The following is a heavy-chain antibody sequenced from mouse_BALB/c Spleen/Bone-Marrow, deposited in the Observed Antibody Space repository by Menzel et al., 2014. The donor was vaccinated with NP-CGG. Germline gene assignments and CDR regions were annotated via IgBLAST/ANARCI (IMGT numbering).Heavy chain of an antibody. Sequence: QVQLQQSGAELMKPGASVKISCKATGYTLXNYWIDWVKQRPGHGLEWIGEILPGSGTANYNEKFKGKATFTADTSSNTAYMQLSSLTSEDSALYYCARASVVPYYFDFWGQGTTLTVSS. V-gene: IGHV1-9*01. D-gene: IGHD1-1*01. CDR2: ILPGSGTA. CDR1: GYTLXNYW. J-gene: IGHJ2*01. CDR3: ARASVVPYYFDF.